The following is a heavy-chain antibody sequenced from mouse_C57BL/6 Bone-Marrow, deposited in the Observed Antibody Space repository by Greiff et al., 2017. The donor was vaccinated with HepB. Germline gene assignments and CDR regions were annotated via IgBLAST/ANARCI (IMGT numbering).Heavy chain of an antibody. J-gene: IGHJ2*01. V-gene: IGHV1-59*01. CDR1: GYTFTSYW. D-gene: IGHD1-1*01. CDR3: ASRDYGSGLDY. CDR2: IDPSDSYT. Sequence: QVQLQQPGAELVRPGTSVKLSCKASGYTFTSYWMHWVKQRPGQGLEWIGVIDPSDSYTNYNQKFKGKATLTVDTSSSTASLQLSSLTSEDSAVSDWASRDYGSGLDYWGQGTTLTVSS.